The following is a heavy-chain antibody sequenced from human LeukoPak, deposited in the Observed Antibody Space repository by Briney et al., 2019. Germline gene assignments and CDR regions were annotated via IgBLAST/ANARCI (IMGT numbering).Heavy chain of an antibody. CDR3: ARDKETGLLDY. D-gene: IGHD3-22*01. CDR1: GGSVNIGSSY. J-gene: IGHJ4*02. Sequence: SETLSLTCTVSGGSVNIGSSYWNWIRQPPGKGLEWIGYIYYSGSANYNPSLKSRVTISVDTSKNQLSLKLSSVTAADAAVYYCARDKETGLLDYWGQGTLVTVSS. CDR2: IYYSGSA. V-gene: IGHV4-61*01.